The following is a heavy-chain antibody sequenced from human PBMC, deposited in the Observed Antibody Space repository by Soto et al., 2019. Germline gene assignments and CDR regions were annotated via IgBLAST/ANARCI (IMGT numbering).Heavy chain of an antibody. CDR3: VRGPSDHKLRLVEWPYGDY. D-gene: IGHD3-3*01. Sequence: EVQLVESGGGLIQPGGSLRLSCVASGFIVSSNQMSWVRQAPGKGLEWVSVIYSGHTTYYADSVEGRFTISRDDSKNTLYRKMNSLRVEDTAVYYCVRGPSDHKLRLVEWPYGDYWGQGALVTVSS. CDR2: IYSGHTT. J-gene: IGHJ4*02. CDR1: GFIVSSNQ. V-gene: IGHV3-53*01.